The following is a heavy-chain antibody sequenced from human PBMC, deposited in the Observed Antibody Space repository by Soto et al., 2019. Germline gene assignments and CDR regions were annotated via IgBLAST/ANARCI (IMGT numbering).Heavy chain of an antibody. CDR1: VFTLRSYT. CDR3: VRGMNPLF. J-gene: IGHJ4*01. Sequence: PWGSLLLTCAAPVFTLRSYTMNWVRQAPGKGLEWVSSISISSSDRYYADSVRGRFTISRDNAKNALYLQMNSLRADDTAVYFCVRGMNPLFGGQGTLVTVSS. CDR2: ISISSSDR. V-gene: IGHV3-21*06.